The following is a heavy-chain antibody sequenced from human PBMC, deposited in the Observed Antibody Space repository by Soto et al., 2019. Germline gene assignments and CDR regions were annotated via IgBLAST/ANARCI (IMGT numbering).Heavy chain of an antibody. CDR3: ARASLGYCSSTSCSTEYFQH. Sequence: ASVKVSCKASGYTFTSYGISWVRQAPGQGLEWMGWISAYNGNTNYAQKLQGRVTMTTDTSTSTAYMELRSLRSDDTAVYYCARASLGYCSSTSCSTEYFQHWGQGTLVTVSS. V-gene: IGHV1-18*01. D-gene: IGHD2-2*01. J-gene: IGHJ1*01. CDR2: ISAYNGNT. CDR1: GYTFTSYG.